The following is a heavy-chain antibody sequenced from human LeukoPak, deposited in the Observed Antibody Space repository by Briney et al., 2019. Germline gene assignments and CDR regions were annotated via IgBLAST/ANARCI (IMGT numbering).Heavy chain of an antibody. CDR1: GFTFSSYS. Sequence: GGSLRLSCAASGFTFSSYSMNWVRQAPGKGLEWVSYISSSSSIIYYADSVKGRFTISRDNSKNTLYLQMTSLRAEDTAVYYCAREPYYGSGSYVGGESSDGFDYWGQGTLVTVSS. CDR2: ISSSSSII. V-gene: IGHV3-48*01. J-gene: IGHJ4*02. D-gene: IGHD3-10*01. CDR3: AREPYYGSGSYVGGESSDGFDY.